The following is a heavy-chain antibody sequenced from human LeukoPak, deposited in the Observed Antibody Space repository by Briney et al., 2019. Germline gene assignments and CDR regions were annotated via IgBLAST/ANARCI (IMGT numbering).Heavy chain of an antibody. CDR2: INVITGYI. CDR3: ARVRKLDSSSSGSLVY. CDR1: GFSFENYN. J-gene: IGHJ4*02. V-gene: IGHV3-21*01. Sequence: PGGSLRLSCAASGFSFENYNMNWVRQAPGKGLEWVAYINVITGYIYYADSLKGRFTISRDNAKKSLFLEMNSLRVEDTAVYYCARVRKLDSSSSGSLVYWGQGTLDTVSS. D-gene: IGHD6-6*01.